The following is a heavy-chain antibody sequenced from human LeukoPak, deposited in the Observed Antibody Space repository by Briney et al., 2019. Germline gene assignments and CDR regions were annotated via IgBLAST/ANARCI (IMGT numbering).Heavy chain of an antibody. CDR2: IYSGGNT. J-gene: IGHJ4*02. V-gene: IGHV3-66*02. CDR1: GFTVSSDY. D-gene: IGHD3-22*01. Sequence: GSLRLSCAASGFTVSSDYMSWVRQAPGKGLEWVSIIYSGGNTYYADSVKGRFTISRDNSRNTLYLQMNSLRAEDTAVYYCVRDSSGGRYYFDYWGQGTLVTVSS. CDR3: VRDSSGGRYYFDY.